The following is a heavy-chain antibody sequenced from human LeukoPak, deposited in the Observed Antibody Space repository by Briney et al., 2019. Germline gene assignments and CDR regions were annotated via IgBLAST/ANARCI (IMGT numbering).Heavy chain of an antibody. Sequence: ASVKVSCKASGYTFTSYYMHWVRQAPGQGLEWMGIINPSGGSTSYAQKFQGRVTMTRDTSTSTVYMELSSLRSEDTAVYYCARDGTVTHYCYYYYYMDVWGKGTTVTVSS. CDR1: GYTFTSYY. CDR2: INPSGGST. V-gene: IGHV1-46*03. J-gene: IGHJ6*03. D-gene: IGHD4-11*01. CDR3: ARDGTVTHYCYYYYYMDV.